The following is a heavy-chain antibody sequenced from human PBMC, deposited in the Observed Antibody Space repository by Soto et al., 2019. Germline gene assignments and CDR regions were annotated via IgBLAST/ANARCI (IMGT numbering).Heavy chain of an antibody. V-gene: IGHV1-8*01. D-gene: IGHD3-10*01. Sequence: QVQLXXXXDEVKKPGASVKVSCKASGXTXTXYDINWVRQATGXXXXWIGWTNPNSGNIGYSHKFQGRVTMTRDTPIRTAYMEVTRLRSDDTAVYYCARGRASGSYYLLDYWGQGTLVTVSS. CDR2: TNPNSGNI. J-gene: IGHJ4*02. CDR1: GXTXTXYD. CDR3: ARGRASGSYYLLDY.